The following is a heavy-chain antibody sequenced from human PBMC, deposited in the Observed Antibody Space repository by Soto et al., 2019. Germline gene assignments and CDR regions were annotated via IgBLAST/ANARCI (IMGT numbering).Heavy chain of an antibody. CDR3: ARGASLAARPFYYYGMDV. V-gene: IGHV4-34*01. J-gene: IGHJ6*02. Sequence: PSETLSLTCAVYGGSFSGYYWSWIRQPPGKGLEWIGEINHSGSTNYNPSLKSRVTISVDTSKNQFSLKLSSVTAADTAVYYCARGASLAARPFYYYGMDVWGQGTTVTVSS. CDR1: GGSFSGYY. CDR2: INHSGST. D-gene: IGHD6-6*01.